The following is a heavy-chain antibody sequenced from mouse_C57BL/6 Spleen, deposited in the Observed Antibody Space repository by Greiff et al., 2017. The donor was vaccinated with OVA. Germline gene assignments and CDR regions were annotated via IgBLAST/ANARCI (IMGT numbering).Heavy chain of an antibody. CDR2: IYPGSGST. D-gene: IGHD1-1*01. J-gene: IGHJ2*01. Sequence: QVQLQQPGAELVKPGASVKMSCKASGYTFTSYWITWVKQRPGQGLEWIGDIYPGSGSTNYNEKFKSKATLTVDTSSSTAYMQLSSLSSEDSAVYYCARYTTVVAGDYWGQGTTLTVSS. CDR1: GYTFTSYW. V-gene: IGHV1-55*01. CDR3: ARYTTVVAGDY.